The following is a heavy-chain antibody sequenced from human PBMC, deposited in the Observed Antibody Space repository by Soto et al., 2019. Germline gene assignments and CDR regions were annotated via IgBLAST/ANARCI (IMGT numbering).Heavy chain of an antibody. CDR1: GVSISSYY. Sequence: SETLSLTCTVSGVSISSYYWSWIRQPPGKGLEWIGYIYYSGSTNYNPSLKSRVTISVDTSKNQFSLKLSSVTAADTAVYYCARALFGRSTWFDPWGQGTLVTVPS. CDR3: ARALFGRSTWFDP. V-gene: IGHV4-59*01. CDR2: IYYSGST. J-gene: IGHJ5*02. D-gene: IGHD3-16*01.